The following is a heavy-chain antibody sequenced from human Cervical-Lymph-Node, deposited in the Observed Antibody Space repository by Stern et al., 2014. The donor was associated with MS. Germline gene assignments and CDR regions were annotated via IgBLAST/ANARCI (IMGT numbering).Heavy chain of an antibody. J-gene: IGHJ4*02. V-gene: IGHV3-30-3*01. CDR1: GFTFSSYA. Sequence: QLVQSGGGVVQPGRSLRLSCAASGFTFSSYAMHWVRQAPGKGLEWVAVISYDGSNKYYADSVKGRFTISRDNSKNTLYLQMNSLRAEDTAVYYCATLGGGYSYVLFDYWGQGTLVTVSS. CDR2: ISYDGSNK. D-gene: IGHD5-18*01. CDR3: ATLGGGYSYVLFDY.